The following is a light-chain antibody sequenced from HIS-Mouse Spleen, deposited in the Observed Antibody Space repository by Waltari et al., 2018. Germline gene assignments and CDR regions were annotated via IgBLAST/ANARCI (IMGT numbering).Light chain of an antibody. CDR3: QVWDSSSDHVV. Sequence: SYVLTQPPSVSVAPGKTARITCRGNNIGSKRVHWYQQKPGQAPGLVVYDDSDRPSGIPERFSGSNSGNTATLTISRVEAGDEADYYCQVWDSSSDHVVFGGGTKLTVL. CDR1: NIGSKR. V-gene: IGLV3-21*03. J-gene: IGLJ2*01. CDR2: DDS.